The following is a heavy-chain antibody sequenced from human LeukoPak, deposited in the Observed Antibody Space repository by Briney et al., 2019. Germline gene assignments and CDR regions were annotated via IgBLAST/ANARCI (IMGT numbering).Heavy chain of an antibody. D-gene: IGHD6-13*01. CDR1: GGSISSYY. CDR3: ARDLGFGYSSSWYYFDY. Sequence: SETLSLTCTVSGGSISSYYWSWIRQPPGKGLEWIGYIYYSGSTNYNPSLKSRVTISVDTSKNQFSLKLSSVTAADTAVYYCARDLGFGYSSSWYYFDYWGQGTLVTVSS. CDR2: IYYSGST. V-gene: IGHV4-59*01. J-gene: IGHJ4*02.